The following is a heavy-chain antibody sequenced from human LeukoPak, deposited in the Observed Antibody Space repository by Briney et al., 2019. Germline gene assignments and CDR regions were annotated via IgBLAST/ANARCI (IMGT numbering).Heavy chain of an antibody. CDR1: GGTFSDFA. J-gene: IGHJ4*02. CDR3: ARLRYSWFDF. V-gene: IGHV1-69*13. Sequence: SVKVSCKASGGTFSDFAISWVRQAPGQGLEWMGGITTDFGTVNYAQSFQGRLTITADESTDTAYMELNSLRSEDTAVYFCARLRYSWFDFWGQGTLVTVSS. CDR2: ITTDFGTV. D-gene: IGHD2-15*01.